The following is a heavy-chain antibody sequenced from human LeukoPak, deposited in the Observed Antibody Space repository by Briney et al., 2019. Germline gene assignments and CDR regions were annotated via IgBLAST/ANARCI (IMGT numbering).Heavy chain of an antibody. V-gene: IGHV3-21*01. J-gene: IGHJ4*02. Sequence: PGGSLRLSCAASGFTFNTYAMTWVRQAPGKGLEWVASIRSDGGVTYYADSVKGRFTISRDNAKNSLYLQMNSLRAEDTAVYYCASHTAPVDYWGQGTLVTVSS. CDR2: IRSDGGVT. CDR3: ASHTAPVDY. D-gene: IGHD4-17*01. CDR1: GFTFNTYA.